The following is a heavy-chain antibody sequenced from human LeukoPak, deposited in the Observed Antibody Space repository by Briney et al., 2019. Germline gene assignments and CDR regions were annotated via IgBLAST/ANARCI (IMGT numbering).Heavy chain of an antibody. D-gene: IGHD4-17*01. Sequence: PRGSLRLSCAASGFTFSSYWMSWVRQAPGKGLEWVAPIRQDGSQKYYVDSVKGRFTISRDNAKNSLYLQMNSLRAEDTAVYYCARESGSVTSEVDFDYWGQGTLVTVSS. CDR1: GFTFSSYW. CDR2: IRQDGSQK. CDR3: ARESGSVTSEVDFDY. J-gene: IGHJ4*02. V-gene: IGHV3-7*01.